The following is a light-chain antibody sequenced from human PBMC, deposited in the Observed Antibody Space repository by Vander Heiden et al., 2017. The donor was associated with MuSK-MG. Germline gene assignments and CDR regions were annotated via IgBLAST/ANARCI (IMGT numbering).Light chain of an antibody. CDR2: EAS. J-gene: IGKJ4*02. CDR1: QSISSY. Sequence: SPASLSVSAGERATLTCRASQSISSYLAWYQQKPGKAPKLLIYEASSLESGVPARFSGSGSGTDFTLTISSLEPEDFAVYYCQQRSSSPLTFGEGTKVEIK. CDR3: QQRSSSPLT. V-gene: IGKV3-11*01.